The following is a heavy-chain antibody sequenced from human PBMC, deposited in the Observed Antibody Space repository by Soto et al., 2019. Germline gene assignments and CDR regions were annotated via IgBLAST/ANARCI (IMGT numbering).Heavy chain of an antibody. V-gene: IGHV3-30*18. Sequence: PGGSLRLSCAASGFTFSSYGMHWVRQAPGKGLEWVAVISYDGSNKYYADSVKGRFNISRDNSKKTLYLQMSSLRAEDTAVYYCAKFPEYISSWFGCGQGTLVNVSS. D-gene: IGHD6-13*01. J-gene: IGHJ4*02. CDR2: ISYDGSNK. CDR3: AKFPEYISSWFG. CDR1: GFTFSSYG.